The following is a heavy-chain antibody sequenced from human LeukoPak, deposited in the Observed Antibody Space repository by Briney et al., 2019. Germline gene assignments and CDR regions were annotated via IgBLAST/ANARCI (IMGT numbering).Heavy chain of an antibody. CDR3: ARRYCIGGNCYIDY. Sequence: GGSLRLSCAASGFAFSNYWMHWVRQAPRKGLVWVSRINSDGFSTAYADSVKGRFTISRDNTKNTLYLQMNSLRAEDTAVYYCARRYCIGGNCYIDYWGQGTLVTVSS. D-gene: IGHD2-15*01. V-gene: IGHV3-74*01. J-gene: IGHJ4*02. CDR1: GFAFSNYW. CDR2: INSDGFST.